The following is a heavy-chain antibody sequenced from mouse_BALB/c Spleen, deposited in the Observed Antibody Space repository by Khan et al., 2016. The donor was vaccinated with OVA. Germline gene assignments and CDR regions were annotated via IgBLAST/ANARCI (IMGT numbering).Heavy chain of an antibody. CDR2: INPSTGYT. CDR3: ARYDYYAMDY. Sequence: VQLQQSGAELAKPGASVKMSCKASGYTFTSYWMHWVKQRPGQGLEWIGYINPSTGYTEYNQKFKDKATLTADKSSSTAYMQLSSLTSEDSAVHYCARYDYYAMDYWGQGTSVTVSS. CDR1: GYTFTSYW. J-gene: IGHJ4*01. V-gene: IGHV1-7*01.